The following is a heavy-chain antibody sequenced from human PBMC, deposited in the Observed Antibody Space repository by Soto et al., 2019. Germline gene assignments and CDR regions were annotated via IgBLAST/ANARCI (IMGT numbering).Heavy chain of an antibody. CDR1: GGSFSGYY. D-gene: IGHD3-10*01. J-gene: IGHJ4*02. CDR2: INHSGST. V-gene: IGHV4-34*01. Sequence: ETLSLTCAVYGGSFSGYYWSWIRQPPGKGLEWIGEINHSGSTNYNPSLKSRVTISVDTSKNQFSLKLSSVTAADTAVYYCARARYGSGNWGQGTLVTVSS. CDR3: ARARYGSGN.